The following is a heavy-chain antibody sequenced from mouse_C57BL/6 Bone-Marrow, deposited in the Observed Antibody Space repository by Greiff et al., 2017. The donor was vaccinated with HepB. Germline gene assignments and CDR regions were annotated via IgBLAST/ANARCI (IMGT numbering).Heavy chain of an antibody. V-gene: IGHV1-54*01. CDR2: INPGSGGT. CDR3: ARNYYFAY. CDR1: GYAFTNYL. J-gene: IGHJ3*01. Sequence: VQLQESGAELVRPGTSVKVSCKASGYAFTNYLIEWVKQRPGQGLEWIGVINPGSGGTNYNEKFKGKATLTADKSSSTAYMQLSSLTSEDSAVYFCARNYYFAYWGQGTLVTVSA. D-gene: IGHD1-1*02.